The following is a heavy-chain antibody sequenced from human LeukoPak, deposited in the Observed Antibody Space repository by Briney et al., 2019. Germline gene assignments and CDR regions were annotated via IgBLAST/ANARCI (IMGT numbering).Heavy chain of an antibody. D-gene: IGHD3-10*01. Sequence: PSETLSLTCTVSGGSVSSGSYYWSWIRQPPGKGLEWIGYIYYSGSTNYNPSLKSRVTISVDTSKNQFSLKLSPVTAADTAVYYCARADYGSGSYLIDYWGQGTLVTVSS. CDR1: GGSVSSGSYY. CDR3: ARADYGSGSYLIDY. CDR2: IYYSGST. V-gene: IGHV4-61*01. J-gene: IGHJ4*02.